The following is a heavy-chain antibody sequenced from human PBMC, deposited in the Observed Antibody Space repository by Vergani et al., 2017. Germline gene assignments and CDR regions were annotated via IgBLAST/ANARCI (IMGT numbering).Heavy chain of an antibody. V-gene: IGHV3-30*18. CDR3: AKESTWGYYYYYRDV. Sequence: QVQLVESGGDVVQTGRSLRLSCAASGFTFSSFGTHWVRPAPGKGLEWVAIISHDGSNKYYADSVKGRFTISRENSKNTLYLQMNSLRAEDTAVYYCAKESTWGYYYYYRDVWGKGTTVTVSS. D-gene: IGHD7-27*01. CDR1: GFTFSSFG. CDR2: ISHDGSNK. J-gene: IGHJ6*03.